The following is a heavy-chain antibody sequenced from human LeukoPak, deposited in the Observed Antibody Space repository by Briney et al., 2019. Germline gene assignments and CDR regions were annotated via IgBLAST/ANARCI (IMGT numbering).Heavy chain of an antibody. Sequence: PGGSLRLSCAASGFTFSSYSMNWVRQAPGKGLEWVSSISSSSSYIYYADSVKGRFTISRDNAKNSLYLQMNSLRAEDTAVYYCARDTLGSEWFGELLYENRVSLAFDIWGQGTMVTVSS. D-gene: IGHD3-10*01. CDR3: ARDTLGSEWFGELLYENRVSLAFDI. CDR1: GFTFSSYS. J-gene: IGHJ3*02. CDR2: ISSSSSYI. V-gene: IGHV3-21*01.